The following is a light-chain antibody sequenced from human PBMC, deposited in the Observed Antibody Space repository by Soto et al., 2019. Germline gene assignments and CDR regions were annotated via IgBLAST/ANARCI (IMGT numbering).Light chain of an antibody. CDR1: QSVSSSY. CDR3: QQRNNWPQT. J-gene: IGKJ4*01. Sequence: EIVLTQSPGTLSLSPGERATLSCRASQSVSSSYLAWYQQKPGQAPRLLIYGASSRATGIPDRFSGSGSGTDFTLTISRLEPEDFAVYYCQQRNNWPQTFGGGTKVDIK. CDR2: GAS. V-gene: IGKV3D-20*02.